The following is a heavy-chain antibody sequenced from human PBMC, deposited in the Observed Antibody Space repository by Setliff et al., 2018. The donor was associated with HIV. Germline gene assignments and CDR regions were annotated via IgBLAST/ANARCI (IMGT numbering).Heavy chain of an antibody. D-gene: IGHD7-27*01. CDR2: IYPGDSDT. J-gene: IGHJ3*01. V-gene: IGHV5-51*01. CDR3: ARRKTGDPRHAFDV. CDR1: GYSFSNYW. Sequence: GESLKISCKGSGYSFSNYWIGWVRQMPGKGLEWMGIIYPGDSDTRYNPSFRGQVTVSADQSITTAYLQWTSLKSSDTAIYFCARRKTGDPRHAFDVWGRGTMVTVSS.